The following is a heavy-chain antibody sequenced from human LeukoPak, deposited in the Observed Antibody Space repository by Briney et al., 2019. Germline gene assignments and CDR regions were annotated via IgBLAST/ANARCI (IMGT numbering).Heavy chain of an antibody. D-gene: IGHD6-13*01. CDR1: GLTFSSYG. Sequence: PGRSLRLSCAASGLTFSSYGMHWVRQAPGKGLEWVAVIWYDGSNKYYADSVKGRFTISRDNSKNTLYLQMNSLRAEDTAVYYCARDRGIAALYYYYYGMDVWGQGTTVTVSS. V-gene: IGHV3-33*01. J-gene: IGHJ6*02. CDR2: IWYDGSNK. CDR3: ARDRGIAALYYYYYGMDV.